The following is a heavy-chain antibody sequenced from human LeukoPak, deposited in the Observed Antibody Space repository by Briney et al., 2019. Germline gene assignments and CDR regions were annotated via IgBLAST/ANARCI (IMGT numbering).Heavy chain of an antibody. D-gene: IGHD4-11*01. Sequence: PGGSLRLSCAASGFTFSSYGMHWVRQAPGKGLEWVAVISYDGGNKYYADSVKGRFTISRDNSKNTLYLQMNSLRAEDTAVYYCAKDKYSNYDYGMDVWGQGTTVTVSS. V-gene: IGHV3-30*18. J-gene: IGHJ6*02. CDR3: AKDKYSNYDYGMDV. CDR1: GFTFSSYG. CDR2: ISYDGGNK.